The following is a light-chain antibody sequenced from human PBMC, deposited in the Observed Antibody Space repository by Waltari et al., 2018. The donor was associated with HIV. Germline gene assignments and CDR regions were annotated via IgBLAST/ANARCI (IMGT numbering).Light chain of an antibody. CDR3: QQYYSTPPT. CDR2: WAS. Sequence: DIVMTQSPDSLAVSLGERAPINRKSSQSVLYSSNNKNYLAWYQQKPGQPPKRLIYWASTRESGVPDRFSGSGSGTDFTLTISSLQAEDVAVYYCQQYYSTPPTFGQGTKLEIK. V-gene: IGKV4-1*01. J-gene: IGKJ2*01. CDR1: QSVLYSSNNKNY.